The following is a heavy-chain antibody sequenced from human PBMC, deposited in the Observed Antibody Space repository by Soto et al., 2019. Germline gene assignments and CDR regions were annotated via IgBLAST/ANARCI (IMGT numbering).Heavy chain of an antibody. J-gene: IGHJ6*02. D-gene: IGHD1-26*01. V-gene: IGHV4-39*07. Sequence: SETLSLTCTFSGGSITSSSYYWGWIRQPPGKGLEWIGDIYYSGSTYYNPSLKSRVTISVDTSKNHFSLNLSSVTAADTAVYYCASVSGPYYYGMDVWGQGTTVTVSS. CDR3: ASVSGPYYYGMDV. CDR1: GGSITSSSYY. CDR2: IYYSGST.